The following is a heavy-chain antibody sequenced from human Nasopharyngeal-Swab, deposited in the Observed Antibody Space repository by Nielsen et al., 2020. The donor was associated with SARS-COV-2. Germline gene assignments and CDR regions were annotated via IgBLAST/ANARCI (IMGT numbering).Heavy chain of an antibody. CDR2: IYYSGST. J-gene: IGHJ4*02. CDR3: ARGSTYYYDSTLSEIDY. CDR1: GGSISSGDYY. V-gene: IGHV4-30-4*01. Sequence: SETLSLTCTVSGGSISSGDYYWSWIRQPPGKGLEWIGHIYYSGSTYYNPSLKSRVTISVETSKNQFSLKLSSVTAADTTVYYCARGSTYYYDSTLSEIDYWGQGTLVTVSS. D-gene: IGHD3-22*01.